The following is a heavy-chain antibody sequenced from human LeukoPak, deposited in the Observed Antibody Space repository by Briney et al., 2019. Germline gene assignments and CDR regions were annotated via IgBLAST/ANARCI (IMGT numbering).Heavy chain of an antibody. J-gene: IGHJ4*02. V-gene: IGHV3-21*01. CDR2: ISSSSYI. Sequence: GGSLRLSCAASGFTFSSYSMNWVRQAPGKGLEWVSSISSSSYIYYADSVKGRFTISRDNAKNSLYLQMNSLRAEDTAVYYCARDFGYYDSSGLDHWGQGTLVTVSS. CDR1: GFTFSSYS. D-gene: IGHD3-22*01. CDR3: ARDFGYYDSSGLDH.